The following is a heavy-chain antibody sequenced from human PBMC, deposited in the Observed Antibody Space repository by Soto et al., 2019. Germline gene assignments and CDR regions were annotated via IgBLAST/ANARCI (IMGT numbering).Heavy chain of an antibody. CDR3: ARMGPLYATTYWFFDL. J-gene: IGHJ2*01. CDR1: GYTFTSYG. Sequence: ASVKVSCKASGYTFTSYGISWVRQAPGQGLEWMGWISAYNGNTNYAQKLQGRVTMTTDTSTSTAYMELRSLRSDDTAVYYCARMGPLYATTYWFFDLWGRGTLVTVSS. CDR2: ISAYNGNT. D-gene: IGHD2-8*01. V-gene: IGHV1-18*01.